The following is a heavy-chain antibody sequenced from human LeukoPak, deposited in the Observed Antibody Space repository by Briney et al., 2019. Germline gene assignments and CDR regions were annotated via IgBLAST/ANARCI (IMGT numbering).Heavy chain of an antibody. V-gene: IGHV4-34*01. CDR2: INHSGST. Sequence: SETLSLTCAVYGGSFSNYYWSWIRQPPGKGLEWIGEINHSGSTTYNPSLKSRVTVSVDTSKNQFSLMLSSVTAADTAVYYCAREPRRSGTEIGAFDIWGRGTMVTVSS. D-gene: IGHD1-1*01. J-gene: IGHJ3*02. CDR1: GGSFSNYY. CDR3: AREPRRSGTEIGAFDI.